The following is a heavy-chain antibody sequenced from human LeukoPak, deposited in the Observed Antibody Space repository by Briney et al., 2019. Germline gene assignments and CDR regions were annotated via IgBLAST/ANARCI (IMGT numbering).Heavy chain of an antibody. CDR1: GFTFSDYT. CDR3: ARKSEACRSTSCSMGNFDY. V-gene: IGHV3-21*04. D-gene: IGHD2-2*01. J-gene: IGHJ4*02. Sequence: GGSLRLSCEASGFTFSDYTMHWVRQTPGKGLEWVSSISGSGTYIYHADSVQGRFTISRDNAKKSLYLQMNNLRAEDTAVYYCARKSEACRSTSCSMGNFDYWGLGTLVTVSS. CDR2: ISGSGTYI.